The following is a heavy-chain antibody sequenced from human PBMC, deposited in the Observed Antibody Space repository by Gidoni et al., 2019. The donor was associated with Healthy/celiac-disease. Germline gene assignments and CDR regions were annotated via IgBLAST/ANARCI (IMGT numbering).Heavy chain of an antibody. CDR1: GFTFSSYS. CDR2: ISSSSSTI. J-gene: IGHJ4*02. Sequence: EVQLVESGGGLVQPGGSLRLSCAASGFTFSSYSMNWVRQAPGKGLEWVSYISSSSSTIDYADSVKGRFTISRENAKNSLYLQMNSLRAEDTAVYYCARDLFGVVAANSPFDYWGQGTLVTVSS. CDR3: ARDLFGVVAANSPFDY. V-gene: IGHV3-48*01. D-gene: IGHD2-15*01.